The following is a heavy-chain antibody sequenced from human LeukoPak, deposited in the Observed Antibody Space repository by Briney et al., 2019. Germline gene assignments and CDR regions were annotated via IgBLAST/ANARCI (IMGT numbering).Heavy chain of an antibody. J-gene: IGHJ4*02. V-gene: IGHV3-7*03. CDR3: ANYGGSYYGGFDS. D-gene: IGHD1-26*01. CDR1: GFTFDYYW. CDR2: IKEDGSEK. Sequence: GGSLRLSCVASGFTFDYYWMSWVRQAPGKGLEWVAHIKEDGSEKFYVDSVKGRFTISKDSAKKSVYLQMNSLRVEDTAVYYCANYGGSYYGGFDSWGQGTLVTVSS.